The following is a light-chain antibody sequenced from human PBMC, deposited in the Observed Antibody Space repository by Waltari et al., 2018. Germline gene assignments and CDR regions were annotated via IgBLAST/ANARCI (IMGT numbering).Light chain of an antibody. Sequence: SVLPQPASVSRSPGQSLTITSTGTNAHIGCYKFASSYQEHPGKVPKLILFDVSERPSGVSNRFSGSKSGNTASLTISGLQAEDEAHYYCSSYSGTTTFVLFGGGTKLTVL. J-gene: IGLJ3*02. CDR2: DVS. V-gene: IGLV2-14*03. CDR3: SSYSGTTTFVL. CDR1: NAHIGCYKF.